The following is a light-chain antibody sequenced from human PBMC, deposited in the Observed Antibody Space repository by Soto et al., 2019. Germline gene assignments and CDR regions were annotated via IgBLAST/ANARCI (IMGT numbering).Light chain of an antibody. CDR2: AAS. V-gene: IGKV1-39*01. J-gene: IGKJ5*01. CDR3: QQSYSTPFT. CDR1: QDITSY. Sequence: IQLTQSPSSLSASVVDSFTITCRASQDITSYLAWYQQKPGKAPKLLIYAASTLQSGVPSRYSGSGSGTDFTLTISSLQPEDFATYYCQQSYSTPFTFGQGTRLEIK.